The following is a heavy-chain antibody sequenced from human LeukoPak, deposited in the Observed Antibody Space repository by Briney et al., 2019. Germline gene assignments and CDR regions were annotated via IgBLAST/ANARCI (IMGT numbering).Heavy chain of an antibody. Sequence: ASVKVSCKASGYTFTNSLMHWVRQAPGQRLEWMGWINAGNGNTKYSQKFQGRVTITRDTSASTAYMELSSLRSEDTAVYYCARGTSTSSNWFDPWGQGTLVTVSS. CDR2: INAGNGNT. J-gene: IGHJ5*02. D-gene: IGHD2-2*01. CDR1: GYTFTNSL. CDR3: ARGTSTSSNWFDP. V-gene: IGHV1-3*01.